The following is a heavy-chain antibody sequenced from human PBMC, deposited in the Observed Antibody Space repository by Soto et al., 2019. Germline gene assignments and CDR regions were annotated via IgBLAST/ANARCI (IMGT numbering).Heavy chain of an antibody. CDR3: VKDTYYYDSSGYYPSRYYYGMDV. Sequence: PGGSLRVSCSASGFTFSSYGMHWVRQSPGKGLEYVSAISSNGGSTYYADSVKGRFTISRDNSKNTLHLQMSSLRAEDTAVYYCVKDTYYYDSSGYYPSRYYYGMDVWGQGTTVTVSS. V-gene: IGHV3-64D*06. J-gene: IGHJ6*02. D-gene: IGHD3-22*01. CDR2: ISSNGGST. CDR1: GFTFSSYG.